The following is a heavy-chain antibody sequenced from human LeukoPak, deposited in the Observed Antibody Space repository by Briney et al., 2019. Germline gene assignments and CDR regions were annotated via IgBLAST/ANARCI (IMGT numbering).Heavy chain of an antibody. V-gene: IGHV3-74*01. CDR3: ARDSTLYSGSYYDY. CDR1: GFTFSSSW. D-gene: IGHD1-26*01. Sequence: GGSLRLTCAASGFTFSSSWMHWVRQAPGKGLIWVSRVNGDGTGTIYADSVKGRFTISRDNAKNSLYLQMNSLRAEDTAVYYCARDSTLYSGSYYDYWGQGTLVTVSS. J-gene: IGHJ4*02. CDR2: VNGDGTGT.